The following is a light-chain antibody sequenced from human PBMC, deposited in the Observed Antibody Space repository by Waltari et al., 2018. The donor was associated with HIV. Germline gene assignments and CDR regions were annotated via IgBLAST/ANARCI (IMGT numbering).Light chain of an antibody. CDR3: QVWDGRGDPVI. J-gene: IGLJ2*01. CDR2: DDR. Sequence: NNIAATKSVHWYRLNPGQAPVVVIYDDRDRPSGIPDRFSGSSSGDTATLTISRAEAGDEADYYCQVWDGRGDPVIFGGGTKLAVV. CDR1: NIAATKS. V-gene: IGLV3-21*02.